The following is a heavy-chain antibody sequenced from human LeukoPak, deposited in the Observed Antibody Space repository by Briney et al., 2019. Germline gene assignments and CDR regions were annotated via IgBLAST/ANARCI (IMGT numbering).Heavy chain of an antibody. CDR3: ARRIAAFNYGMDV. Sequence: KSSETLSLTCTVSGGSISSYYWSWIRQPPGKGLEWIGYIYYSGSTNYNPSLKSRVTISVDTSKNQFSLKLSSVTAADTAVYYCARRIAAFNYGMDVWGQGTTVTVSS. J-gene: IGHJ6*02. V-gene: IGHV4-59*01. CDR2: IYYSGST. D-gene: IGHD6-6*01. CDR1: GGSISSYY.